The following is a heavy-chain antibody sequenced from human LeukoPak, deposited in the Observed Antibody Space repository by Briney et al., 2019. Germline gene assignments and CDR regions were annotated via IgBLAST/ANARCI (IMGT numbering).Heavy chain of an antibody. Sequence: GGSLRLSCAGSGITFSYYRMHWVRQAPGKGLVWVSRIDADGSSATYADSVKGRFTISRDNAKNTLYLQMNSLRAEDTAVYYCAREGGYDPFEYWGQGTLVTVPS. D-gene: IGHD5-12*01. V-gene: IGHV3-74*01. CDR2: IDADGSSA. CDR1: GITFSYYR. CDR3: AREGGYDPFEY. J-gene: IGHJ4*02.